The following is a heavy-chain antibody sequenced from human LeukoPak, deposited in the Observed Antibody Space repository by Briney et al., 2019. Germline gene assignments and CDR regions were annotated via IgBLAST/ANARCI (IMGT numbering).Heavy chain of an antibody. V-gene: IGHV4-4*07. D-gene: IGHD3-22*01. Sequence: SETLSLTCTVSGGSISDYYWSWIRQPAGQGLEWLGRIYTSGSTKYNPSLESRVTMSVDTSKNQFSLKLSFVTAADTAVYYCARVGSGYDYFDYWGQGTLVTVSS. CDR2: IYTSGST. CDR1: GGSISDYY. J-gene: IGHJ4*02. CDR3: ARVGSGYDYFDY.